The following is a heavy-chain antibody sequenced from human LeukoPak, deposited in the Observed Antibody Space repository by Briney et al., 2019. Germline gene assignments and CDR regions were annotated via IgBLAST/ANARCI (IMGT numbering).Heavy chain of an antibody. J-gene: IGHJ4*02. CDR2: IYRGGTT. CDR3: ARVDTVMAYYFDL. D-gene: IGHD5-18*01. CDR1: GFTVSTNC. Sequence: GGSLRLSCAASGFTVSTNCMTWVRQAPGKGLEWVSTIYRGGTTYYADSVMGRFTISRHNSRNTLYLQMNSLRAEDTAVYYCARVDTVMAYYFDLWGQGTLVTVSS. V-gene: IGHV3-53*04.